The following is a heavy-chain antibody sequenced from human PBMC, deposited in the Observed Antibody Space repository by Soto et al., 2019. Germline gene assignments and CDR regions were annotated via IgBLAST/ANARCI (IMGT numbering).Heavy chain of an antibody. CDR2: ISGSGGST. CDR3: ACGSSGWYFDY. V-gene: IGHV3-23*01. D-gene: IGHD6-19*01. CDR1: GFTFSSYA. Sequence: EVQLLESGGGLVQRGGSLRLSCAASGFTFSSYAMNWVRQAPGKGLEWVSVISGSGGSTYYADSVKGRFTISRDNSKNARYLQMNTLRAEDTAVYYCACGSSGWYFDYWGQGTLVTVSS. J-gene: IGHJ4*02.